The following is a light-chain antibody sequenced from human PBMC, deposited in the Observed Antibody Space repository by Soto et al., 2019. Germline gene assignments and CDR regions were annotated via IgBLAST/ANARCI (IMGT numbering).Light chain of an antibody. J-gene: IGKJ3*01. CDR2: TAS. CDR3: QKYNNSPFT. Sequence: DIQMTQSPSSLSASVGDRVTITCRASQAISNNLAWYQQRPGEVPKLLIYTASTLQSGVPSRLSGSGSGTDFTLTISSLQPEDVAAYYCQKYNNSPFTFGHGTKVDV. CDR1: QAISNN. V-gene: IGKV1-27*01.